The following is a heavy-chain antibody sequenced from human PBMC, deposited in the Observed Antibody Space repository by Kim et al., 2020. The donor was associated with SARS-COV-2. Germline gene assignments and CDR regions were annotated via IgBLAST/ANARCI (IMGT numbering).Heavy chain of an antibody. J-gene: IGHJ4*02. D-gene: IGHD3-3*01. Sequence: SLKSRVTISVETSKNQFSLKLSSGTAADTAVYYCARGRITIFGVVTEFDYWGQGTLVTVSS. CDR3: ARGRITIFGVVTEFDY. V-gene: IGHV4-31*02.